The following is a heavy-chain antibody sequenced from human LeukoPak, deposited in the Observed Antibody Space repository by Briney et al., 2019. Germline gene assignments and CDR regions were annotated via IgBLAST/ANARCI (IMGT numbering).Heavy chain of an antibody. D-gene: IGHD2-8*01. CDR1: GFTLSSYW. CDR2: IKQDGSEK. Sequence: GGSLRLSCAASGFTLSSYWMAWVRQAPGKGLAWVANIKQDGSEKYYVDSVKGRFTISRDNARNSLYLQMNSLRAEDTAIFYCARVNPLMAPGAFDIWGQGTMVAVFS. V-gene: IGHV3-7*01. CDR3: ARVNPLMAPGAFDI. J-gene: IGHJ3*02.